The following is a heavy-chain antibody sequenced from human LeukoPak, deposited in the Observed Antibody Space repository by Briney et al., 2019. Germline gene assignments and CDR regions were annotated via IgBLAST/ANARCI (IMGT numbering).Heavy chain of an antibody. Sequence: SSGGYYWSWIRQPPGKGLEWVGFIRSKAYGGTTEYAASVKGRFTISRDDSKSIAYLQMNSLKTEDTAVYYCTRTENGNDAFDIWGQGTMVTVSS. J-gene: IGHJ3*02. CDR3: TRTENGNDAFDI. V-gene: IGHV3-49*03. CDR1: SSGGYY. CDR2: IRSKAYGGTT. D-gene: IGHD1-1*01.